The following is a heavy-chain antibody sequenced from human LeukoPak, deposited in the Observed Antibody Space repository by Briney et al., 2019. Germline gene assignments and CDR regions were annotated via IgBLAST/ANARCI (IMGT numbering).Heavy chain of an antibody. CDR2: IYTSGST. D-gene: IGHD3-10*01. J-gene: IGHJ4*02. CDR1: GGSISSYY. CDR3: ATIIPLGSYYPYYFDY. Sequence: SETLSLTCTVSGGSISSYYWSWIRQPAGKGLEWIGRIYTSGSTNYNPSLKSRVTISVDKSKNQFSLKLSSVTAADTAVYYCATIIPLGSYYPYYFDYWGQGTLVTVSS. V-gene: IGHV4-4*07.